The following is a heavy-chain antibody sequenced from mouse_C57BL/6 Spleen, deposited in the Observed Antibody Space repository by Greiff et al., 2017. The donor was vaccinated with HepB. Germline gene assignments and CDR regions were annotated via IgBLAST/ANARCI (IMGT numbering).Heavy chain of an antibody. V-gene: IGHV1-81*01. CDR1: GYTFTSYG. CDR2: IYPRSGNT. J-gene: IGHJ1*03. CDR3: ATYYYGSSWDWYFDV. Sequence: QVQLKQSGAELARPGASVKLSCKASGYTFTSYGISWVKQRPGQGLEWIGEIYPRSGNTYYNEKFKGKATLTADKSSSTAYMELRSLTSEDSAVYFCATYYYGSSWDWYFDVWGTGTTVTVSS. D-gene: IGHD1-1*01.